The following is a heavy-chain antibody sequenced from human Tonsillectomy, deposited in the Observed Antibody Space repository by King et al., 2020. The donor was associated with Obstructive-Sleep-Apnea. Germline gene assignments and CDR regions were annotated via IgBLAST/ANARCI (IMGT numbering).Heavy chain of an antibody. J-gene: IGHJ4*02. V-gene: IGHV4-61*01. CDR2: IYYSGST. CDR3: AKVGYSYGPSFDY. D-gene: IGHD5-18*01. Sequence: VQLQESGPGLVKPSETLSLTCPVSGGSASSGSYYWSWIRQPPGKGLEWIGYIYYSGSTNYNPSLNSRVTISVDTSKNQFSLKLSSVTAADTAVYYCAKVGYSYGPSFDYWGQGTLVTVSS. CDR1: GGSASSGSYY.